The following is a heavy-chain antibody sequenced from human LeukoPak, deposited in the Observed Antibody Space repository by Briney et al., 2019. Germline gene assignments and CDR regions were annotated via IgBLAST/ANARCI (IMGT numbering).Heavy chain of an antibody. Sequence: SETLSLTCAVYGGSFSGYYWSWIRQPPGKGLEWIGEINHSGSTNYNPSLKSRVTISVDTSKNQFSPKLSSVTAADTAVYYCARGWDGYYNPWFDYWGQGTLVTVSS. CDR2: INHSGST. D-gene: IGHD3-9*01. V-gene: IGHV4-34*01. CDR1: GGSFSGYY. CDR3: ARGWDGYYNPWFDY. J-gene: IGHJ4*02.